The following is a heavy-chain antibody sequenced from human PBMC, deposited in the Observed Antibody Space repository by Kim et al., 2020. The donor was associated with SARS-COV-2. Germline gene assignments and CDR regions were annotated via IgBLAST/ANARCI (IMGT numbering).Heavy chain of an antibody. D-gene: IGHD1-1*01. Sequence: YNPPLVSRVTISVTTAKNQFSLEVSSVTAADTALYYCARQVGGNDHNFDYWGQGTLITVSS. CDR3: ARQVGGNDHNFDY. V-gene: IGHV4-39*01. J-gene: IGHJ4*02.